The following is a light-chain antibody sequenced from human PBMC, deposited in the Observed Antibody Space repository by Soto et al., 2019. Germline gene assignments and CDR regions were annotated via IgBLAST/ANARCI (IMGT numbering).Light chain of an antibody. V-gene: IGKV3-11*01. J-gene: IGKJ4*01. CDR3: QQRADWPLT. CDR2: DAS. Sequence: EIVLTQSPATLSSSVGERATLSCRAGQCVGTYLDWYQQKPGKAPKLLIYDASNMHSGIPARFSGSGSGTDFTLTISSLEPEDFATYSCQQRADWPLTFGGGTKVDI. CDR1: QCVGTY.